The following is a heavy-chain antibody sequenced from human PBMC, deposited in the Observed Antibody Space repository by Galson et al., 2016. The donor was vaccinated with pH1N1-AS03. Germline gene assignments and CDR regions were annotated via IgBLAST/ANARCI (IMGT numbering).Heavy chain of an antibody. CDR2: IYPDDSDT. Sequence: QSGAEVKKPGESLRISCKGSGYSFINFWIGWVRQMPGKGLEWMGIIYPDDSDTRYSPSLQGHVTISVDKSISTAYRQLRGLEASDTAVYYCARKHTSSSGNWFGPWGQGTPFTVSS. V-gene: IGHV5-51*01. D-gene: IGHD6-6*01. CDR3: ARKHTSSSGNWFGP. CDR1: GYSFINFW. J-gene: IGHJ5*02.